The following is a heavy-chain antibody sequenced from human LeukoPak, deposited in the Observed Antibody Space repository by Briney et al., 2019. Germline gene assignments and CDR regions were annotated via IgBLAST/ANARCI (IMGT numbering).Heavy chain of an antibody. V-gene: IGHV4-59*08. D-gene: IGHD6-19*01. CDR1: GGSISSHY. CDR3: ARRVAVAGRDSYGMDV. Sequence: SETLSLTCTVSGGSISSHYWSWIRQPPGKGLGWIAYIYYSGSTNYNPSLKSRVTISVDTSKKQFSLKLSSVTAADTAVYYCARRVAVAGRDSYGMDVWGQGTTVTVSS. CDR2: IYYSGST. J-gene: IGHJ6*02.